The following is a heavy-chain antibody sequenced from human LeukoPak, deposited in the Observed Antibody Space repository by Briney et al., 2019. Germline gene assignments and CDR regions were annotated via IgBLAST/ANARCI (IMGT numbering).Heavy chain of an antibody. CDR3: ARRSNDAFDI. J-gene: IGHJ3*02. CDR1: GHSFTSYW. CDR2: IYPGDSDT. Sequence: GESLKISCKGSGHSFTSYWIGWVRQMPGKGLGWMGIIYPGDSDTRYSPSFQGQVTISADKSISTADLQWSSLKASDTAMYYCARRSNDAFDIWGQGTMVTVSS. V-gene: IGHV5-51*01.